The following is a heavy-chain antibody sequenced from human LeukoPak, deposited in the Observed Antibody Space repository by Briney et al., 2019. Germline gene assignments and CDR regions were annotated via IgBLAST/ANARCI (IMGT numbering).Heavy chain of an antibody. V-gene: IGHV4-4*02. CDR1: GGSISSSNW. Sequence: PSETLSLTCAVSGGSISSSNWWSWVRQPPGKGLEWIGEIYHSGSTNYNPSLKSRVTISVDTSKNQFSLKLSSVTAADTAVYYCARRDGYKYYFDYWGQGTLVTVSS. D-gene: IGHD5-24*01. J-gene: IGHJ4*02. CDR3: ARRDGYKYYFDY. CDR2: IYHSGST.